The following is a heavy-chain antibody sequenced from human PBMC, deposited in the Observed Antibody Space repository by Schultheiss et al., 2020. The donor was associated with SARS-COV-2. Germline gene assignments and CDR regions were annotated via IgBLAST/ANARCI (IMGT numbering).Heavy chain of an antibody. CDR2: IKSKTDGGTT. V-gene: IGHV3-15*07. D-gene: IGHD5-12*01. J-gene: IGHJ6*02. CDR1: GFTFSNAW. CDR3: AKRSHKWLRLADYYYYYGMDV. Sequence: GGSLRLSCAASGFTFSNAWMNWVRQAPGKGLEWVGRIKSKTDGGTTDYAAPVKGRFTISRDDSKNTLYLQMNSLKTEDTAVYYCAKRSHKWLRLADYYYYYGMDVWGQGTTVTVSS.